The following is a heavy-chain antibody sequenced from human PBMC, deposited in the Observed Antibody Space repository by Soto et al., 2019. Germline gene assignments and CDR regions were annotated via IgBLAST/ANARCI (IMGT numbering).Heavy chain of an antibody. CDR1: GGTFSSYT. D-gene: IGHD5-12*01. J-gene: IGHJ1*01. CDR2: IIPILGIA. CDR3: ARDVLLEMATRAEYFQH. Sequence: GASVKVSCKASGGTFSSYTISWVRQAPGQGLEWMGRIIPILGIANYAQKFQGRVTITADKSTSTAYMELSSLRSEDTAVYYCARDVLLEMATRAEYFQHWGKGTLVTVAS. V-gene: IGHV1-69*04.